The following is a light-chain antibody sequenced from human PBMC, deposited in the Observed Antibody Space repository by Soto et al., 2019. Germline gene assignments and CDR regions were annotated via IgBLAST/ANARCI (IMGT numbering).Light chain of an antibody. CDR1: QTITRW. CDR3: QQYNSYSWT. CDR2: DAS. Sequence: MRQSPATLSVSPGEGATLSCRASQTITRWMAWYQQKPGKAPKLLIYDASTLESGVPSRFSGSRSGTEFTLTISSLQPDDFATYYCQQYNSYSWTFGQGTKVDIK. V-gene: IGKV1-5*01. J-gene: IGKJ1*01.